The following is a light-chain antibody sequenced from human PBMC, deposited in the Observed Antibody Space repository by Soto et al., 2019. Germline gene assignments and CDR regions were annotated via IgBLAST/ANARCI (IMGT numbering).Light chain of an antibody. V-gene: IGKV3-15*01. Sequence: EIVMTQSPATLSVSPGERAALSCRASQRVSSNLAWYQQKPGQAPRLLIYSTSTRATGVPARFSGSGSGTEFTLTISSLQSEDSAVYYCQQYNNWPRTFGQGTKVDIK. CDR2: STS. J-gene: IGKJ1*01. CDR3: QQYNNWPRT. CDR1: QRVSSN.